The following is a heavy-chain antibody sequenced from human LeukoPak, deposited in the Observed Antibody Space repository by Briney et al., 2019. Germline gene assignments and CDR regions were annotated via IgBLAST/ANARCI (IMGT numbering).Heavy chain of an antibody. J-gene: IGHJ4*02. CDR2: VSAYNGNT. D-gene: IGHD3-22*01. CDR1: GYTFTTYG. V-gene: IGHV1-18*01. Sequence: ASVKVSCKASGYTFTTYGISWVRQAPGQGLEWMGWVSAYNGNTNYAQKLQGRVTMTTDTSANTAYMELGSLRSDDTAVYYCARDQGNGYLGDYWGQGTLVTVSS. CDR3: ARDQGNGYLGDY.